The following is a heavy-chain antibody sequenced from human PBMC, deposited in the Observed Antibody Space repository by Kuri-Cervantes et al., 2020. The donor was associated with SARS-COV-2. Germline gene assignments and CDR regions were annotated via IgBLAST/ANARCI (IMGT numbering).Heavy chain of an antibody. D-gene: IGHD2-2*01. CDR1: GFTFSSYS. V-gene: IGHV3-21*04. J-gene: IGHJ3*02. CDR2: ISSSSSYI. CDR3: AKDIFIVVVPAATEYDAFDI. Sequence: GESLKISCAASGFTFSSYSMNWVRQAPGKGLEWVSSISSSSSYIYYADPVKGRFTISRDNFKNTLYLQMNSLRAEDTAVYYCAKDIFIVVVPAATEYDAFDIWGQGTMVTVSS.